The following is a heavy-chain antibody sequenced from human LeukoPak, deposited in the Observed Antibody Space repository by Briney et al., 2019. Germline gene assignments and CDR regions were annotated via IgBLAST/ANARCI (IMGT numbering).Heavy chain of an antibody. CDR3: ARDHASKTGYYVA. Sequence: ASVKVSCKASGYTFTSYDINWVRQATGQGLEWMGWMNPNSGNTGYAQKFQGRVTMTRDTSISTAYMELSRLRSDDTAVYYCARDHASKTGYYVAWGQGTLVTVSS. CDR1: GYTFTSYD. CDR2: MNPNSGNT. V-gene: IGHV1-8*01. J-gene: IGHJ5*02. D-gene: IGHD3-9*01.